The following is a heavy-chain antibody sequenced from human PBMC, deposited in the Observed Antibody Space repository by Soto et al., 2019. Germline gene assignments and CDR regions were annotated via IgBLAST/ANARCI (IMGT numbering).Heavy chain of an antibody. CDR3: AREHGFSYGLNYFDP. Sequence: QVQLQESGPGLVKPSETLSLTCTVSGGSINNYYWSWIRQPPGKGLEWIGYIYDSGSTNYNPSLKIRFTMSVDTSKNQFSLNLSSVTAADTAVYYCAREHGFSYGLNYFDPWGQGTLVTVSS. D-gene: IGHD5-18*01. CDR1: GGSINNYY. V-gene: IGHV4-59*01. CDR2: IYDSGST. J-gene: IGHJ5*02.